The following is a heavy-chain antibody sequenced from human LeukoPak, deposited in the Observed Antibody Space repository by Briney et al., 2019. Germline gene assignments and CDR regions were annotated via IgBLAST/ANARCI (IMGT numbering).Heavy chain of an antibody. Sequence: ETLSLTCAVYGGSFSGYFWNWIRQSPGKGLDWVSSISSSSSYIYYADSVKGRFTISRDNAKNSLYLQMNSLRAEDTAVYYCARVTMVRGVIIRVSDYWGQGTLVTVSS. J-gene: IGHJ4*02. CDR1: GGSFSGYF. V-gene: IGHV3-21*01. CDR3: ARVTMVRGVIIRVSDY. D-gene: IGHD3-10*01. CDR2: ISSSSSYI.